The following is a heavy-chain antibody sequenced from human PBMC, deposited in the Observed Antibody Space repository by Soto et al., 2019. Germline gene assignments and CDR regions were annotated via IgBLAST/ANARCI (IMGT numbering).Heavy chain of an antibody. CDR3: GRGAGTSKIYARGMDV. CDR2: INGDSGKS. CDR1: AFNLRSYS. Sequence: QAQLVQSGPEVQKPGASMKVSCKASAFNLRSYSIHWVRQAPGQRLEWMGQINGDSGKSRYSHRFEGRVTFKRGTDASTATLELHSLRPADTAVYYCGRGAGTSKIYARGMDVWGQGTAVSVSS. J-gene: IGHJ6*02. V-gene: IGHV1-3*01. D-gene: IGHD2-2*01.